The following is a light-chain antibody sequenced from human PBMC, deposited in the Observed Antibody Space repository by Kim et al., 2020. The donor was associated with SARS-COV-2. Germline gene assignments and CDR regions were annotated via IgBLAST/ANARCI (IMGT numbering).Light chain of an antibody. CDR1: QSISTW. CDR3: QQYNSYPWT. V-gene: IGKV1-5*03. Sequence: GERVTITCRASQSISTWLAWYQQKPGKAPKLLFYKASSLESGVPSRFSGSGSGTDFTLTVSSLQPDDFATYYCQQYNSYPWTFGQGTKVDIK. J-gene: IGKJ1*01. CDR2: KAS.